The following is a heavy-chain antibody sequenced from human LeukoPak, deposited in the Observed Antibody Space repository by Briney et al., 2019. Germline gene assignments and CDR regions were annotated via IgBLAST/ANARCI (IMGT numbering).Heavy chain of an antibody. CDR3: ARDSGSSGWYGAYFDY. Sequence: GGSLRPSCAASGFTFNNYGIHWVRQAPGKGLEWVTFIRYDGSDKYYADSVKGRFTISRDNSKNTLYLQMNSLRADDTAVYYCARDSGSSGWYGAYFDYWGQGTLVTVSS. V-gene: IGHV3-30*02. CDR2: IRYDGSDK. J-gene: IGHJ4*02. CDR1: GFTFNNYG. D-gene: IGHD6-19*01.